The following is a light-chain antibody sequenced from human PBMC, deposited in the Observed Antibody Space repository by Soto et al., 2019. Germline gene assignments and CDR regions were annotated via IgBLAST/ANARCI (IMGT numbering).Light chain of an antibody. V-gene: IGKV1-39*01. CDR2: AAS. CDR3: QQANSFPIT. CDR1: QSISSY. J-gene: IGKJ5*01. Sequence: DIQMTQSPSSLSASVGDRATITCRASQSISSYLNWYQQKPGKAPKLLIYAASSLQSGVPSRFSGSGSGTDFTLTISSLQPEDCAIYFCQQANSFPITFGQGTRLEIK.